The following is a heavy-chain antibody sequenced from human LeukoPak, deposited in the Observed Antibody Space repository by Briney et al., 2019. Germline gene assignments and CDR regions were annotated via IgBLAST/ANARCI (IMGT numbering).Heavy chain of an antibody. CDR1: GGTFSSYA. CDR3: ARTVYYDSSGYPSSFDY. D-gene: IGHD3-22*01. J-gene: IGHJ4*02. V-gene: IGHV1-69*04. CDR2: IIPILGIA. Sequence: ASVKVSCKASGGTFSSYAISWVRQAPGQGLEWMGRIIPILGIANYAQKFQGRVTITADKSTSTAYMELSSLRSEDTAVYYCARTVYYDSSGYPSSFDYWGQGTLVTVSS.